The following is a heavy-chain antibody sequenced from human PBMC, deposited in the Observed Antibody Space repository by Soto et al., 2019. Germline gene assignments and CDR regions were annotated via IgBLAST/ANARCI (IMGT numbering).Heavy chain of an antibody. V-gene: IGHV3-33*01. CDR2: IWYDGSNK. J-gene: IGHJ6*03. Sequence: QVQLVESGGGVVQPGRSLRLSCAASGFTFSSYGMHWVRQAPGKGLKWVAVIWYDGSNKYYADSVKGRFTISRDNSKNTLYLQMNSLRAEDTAVYYCARSGVAVAGTYHYYYYMDVWGKGTTVTVSS. D-gene: IGHD6-19*01. CDR3: ARSGVAVAGTYHYYYYMDV. CDR1: GFTFSSYG.